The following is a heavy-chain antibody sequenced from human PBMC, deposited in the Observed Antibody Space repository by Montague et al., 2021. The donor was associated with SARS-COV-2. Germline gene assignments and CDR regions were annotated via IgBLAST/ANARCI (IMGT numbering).Heavy chain of an antibody. CDR2: INHSGTT. V-gene: IGHV4-34*01. D-gene: IGHD4-23*01. CDR3: ARWDPQTLTLIGLRGKSASAY. Sequence: SETLSLTRAVDGGSFSGYYWAWIRQSPGKGLEWIAEINHSGTTNYNFNPSLRSRVTISVDTSKSQFSLKLSSVTAADTGVYYCARWDPQTLTLIGLRGKSASAYWGQGTLVTVSS. CDR1: GGSFSGYY. J-gene: IGHJ4*02.